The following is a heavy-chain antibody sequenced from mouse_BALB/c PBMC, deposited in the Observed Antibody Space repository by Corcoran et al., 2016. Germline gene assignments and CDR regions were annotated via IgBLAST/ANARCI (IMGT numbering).Heavy chain of an antibody. V-gene: IGHV1-15*01. CDR1: GYTFTDYE. D-gene: IGHD3-3*01. CDR3: TSEWGPFDY. CDR2: IHPGSGGT. Sequence: QVQLQQAGAELVRPGDSVELSCKALGYTFTDYEMHWVKQTPVHGLEWIGAIHPGSGGTAYNQKFKGKSTLTADKSSSTAYMELSSLTSDDSAVYYGTSEWGPFDYLGQGTTLTVSS. J-gene: IGHJ2*01.